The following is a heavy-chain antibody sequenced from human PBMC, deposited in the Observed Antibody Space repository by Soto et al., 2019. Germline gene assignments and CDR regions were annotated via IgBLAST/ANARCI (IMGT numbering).Heavy chain of an antibody. CDR2: IYYGGST. V-gene: IGHV4-59*01. CDR1: GGSISSYY. Sequence: PSETLSLTCTVSGGSISSYYWSWIRQPPGKGLEWIGYIYYGGSTNYNPSLKSRVTISVDTSKNQFSLKLSSVTAADTAVYYCARYSSSWLLFDYWGQGTLVTVSS. D-gene: IGHD6-13*01. J-gene: IGHJ4*02. CDR3: ARYSSSWLLFDY.